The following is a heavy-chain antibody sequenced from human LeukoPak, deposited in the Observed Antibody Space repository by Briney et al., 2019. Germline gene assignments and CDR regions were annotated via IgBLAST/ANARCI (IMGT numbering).Heavy chain of an antibody. CDR1: GFTFNYAW. CDR3: TTDEDWNYARKDV. J-gene: IGHJ6*02. Sequence: GGSLRLSCAASGFTFNYAWMSWVRQVPGKGLEWVGQTVSEIDGGTTDYATPVKGRFTISRDDSKSTLYLQMNSLKIEDTAVYYCTTDEDWNYARKDVWGQGATVIASS. D-gene: IGHD1-7*01. V-gene: IGHV3-15*04. CDR2: TVSEIDGGTT.